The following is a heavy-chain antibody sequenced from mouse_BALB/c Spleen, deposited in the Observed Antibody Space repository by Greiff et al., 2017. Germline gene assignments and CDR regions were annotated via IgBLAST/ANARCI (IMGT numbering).Heavy chain of an antibody. CDR2: ISSGGSTT. J-gene: IGHJ4*01. CDR3: ASGLHCYAMDY. V-gene: IGHV5-9-4*01. D-gene: IGHD1-2*01. CDR1: GFTFSSYA. Sequence: DVLWVESGGGLVQPGGSRKLSCAASGFTFSSYAMSWVRQAPEKRLEWVADISSGGSTTYYPDTVTGRFTISRDNPKNTLYLQMSSLRSEDTAMYYYASGLHCYAMDYWGQGTSVTVSS.